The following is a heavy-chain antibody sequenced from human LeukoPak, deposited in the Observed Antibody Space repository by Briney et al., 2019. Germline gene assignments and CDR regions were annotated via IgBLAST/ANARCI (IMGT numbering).Heavy chain of an antibody. CDR1: RFTFNSYG. V-gene: IGHV3-48*03. Sequence: PGESLRLSCAASRFTFNSYGMNWFRQVPGKGLEWISCINSVGGTTFYADSVKGRFTITRDNANNTLYLQMNSLRAEDAAIYYCARSHMYGDYGEDIWGHGTVVAVSS. J-gene: IGHJ3*02. CDR3: ARSHMYGDYGEDI. CDR2: INSVGGTT. D-gene: IGHD4-17*01.